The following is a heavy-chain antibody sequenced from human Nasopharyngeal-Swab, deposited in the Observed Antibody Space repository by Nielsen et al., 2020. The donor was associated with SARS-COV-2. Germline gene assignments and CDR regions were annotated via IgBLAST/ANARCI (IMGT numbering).Heavy chain of an antibody. Sequence: SETLSLTCTVSGGSISSYYWSWIRQPPGKGLEWIGYMYYSGSTSHNPSLKSRVTISVDTSKNQFSLKLSSVTAADTAVYYCARGLIAAAGHDYWGQGTLVTVSS. CDR1: GGSISSYY. J-gene: IGHJ4*02. D-gene: IGHD6-13*01. CDR2: MYYSGST. CDR3: ARGLIAAAGHDY. V-gene: IGHV4-59*12.